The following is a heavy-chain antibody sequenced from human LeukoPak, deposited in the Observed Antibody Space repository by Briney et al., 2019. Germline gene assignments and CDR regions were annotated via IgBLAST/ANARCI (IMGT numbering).Heavy chain of an antibody. Sequence: PSETLSLTCAVYGGSFSAYYWSWIRQPPGKGLGWIGEINHSGSTNYNPSIKTRFTISVDTSKNQLSLKLSSVTAADKAVYYCARGAGYYYYGMDVWGQGTTVTVSS. J-gene: IGHJ6*02. D-gene: IGHD2-15*01. V-gene: IGHV4-34*01. CDR1: GGSFSAYY. CDR2: INHSGST. CDR3: ARGAGYYYYGMDV.